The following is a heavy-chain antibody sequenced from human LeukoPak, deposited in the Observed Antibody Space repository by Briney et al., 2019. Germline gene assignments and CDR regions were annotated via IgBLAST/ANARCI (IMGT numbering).Heavy chain of an antibody. V-gene: IGHV1-69*05. D-gene: IGHD1-26*01. CDR2: IIPIFGTA. CDR1: GGTFSSYA. J-gene: IGHJ4*02. Sequence: GASVKVSCKASGGTFSSYAISWVRQAPGQGLEWMGGIIPIFGTANYAQKFQGRVTITTDESTSTAYMELSSLRSEDTAVYYCARTSAGGSYAFDYWGQGTLVTVSS. CDR3: ARTSAGGSYAFDY.